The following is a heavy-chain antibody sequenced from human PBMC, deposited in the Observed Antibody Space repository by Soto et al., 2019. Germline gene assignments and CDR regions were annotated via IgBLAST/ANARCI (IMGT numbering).Heavy chain of an antibody. CDR3: ARENGVAVGTILYYFDY. CDR2: IIPVFGTT. D-gene: IGHD5-12*01. Sequence: QVQLVQSGAEVKKPGSSVKVSCKAPGGTFKNNGISWVRQSPVQGLECMGGIIPVFGTTNYAQKFQGRPTITADDSTSTAFMGLSSLRSEDPAVYYCARENGVAVGTILYYFDYWGQGTLVTVSS. J-gene: IGHJ4*02. CDR1: GGTFKNNG. V-gene: IGHV1-69*01.